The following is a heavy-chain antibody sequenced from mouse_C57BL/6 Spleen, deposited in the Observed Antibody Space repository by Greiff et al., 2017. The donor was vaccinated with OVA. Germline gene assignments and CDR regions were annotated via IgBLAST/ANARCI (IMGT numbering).Heavy chain of an antibody. J-gene: IGHJ4*01. CDR1: GFTFTDYY. CDR3: ARYIRAMDY. Sequence: EVKVEESGGGLVQPGGSLSLSCAASGFTFTDYYMSWVRQPPGKALEWLGFIRNKANGYTTEYSASVKGRFTISRDNSQSILYLQMNALRAEDSATYYCARYIRAMDYWGQGTSVTVSS. V-gene: IGHV7-3*01. CDR2: IRNKANGYTT.